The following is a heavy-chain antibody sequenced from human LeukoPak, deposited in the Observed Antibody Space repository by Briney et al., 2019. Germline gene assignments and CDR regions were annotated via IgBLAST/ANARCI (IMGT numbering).Heavy chain of an antibody. D-gene: IGHD4-17*01. CDR1: GYTFTSYA. V-gene: IGHV1-2*04. Sequence: GASVKVSCKASGYTFTSYAMNWVRQAPGQGLEWMGWINPNTGGTNYAQKFQGWVTMTRDTSISTAYMELSRLRSDGTAVYYCARGRATVTTLSGMDVWGQGTTVTVSS. CDR3: ARGRATVTTLSGMDV. J-gene: IGHJ6*02. CDR2: INPNTGGT.